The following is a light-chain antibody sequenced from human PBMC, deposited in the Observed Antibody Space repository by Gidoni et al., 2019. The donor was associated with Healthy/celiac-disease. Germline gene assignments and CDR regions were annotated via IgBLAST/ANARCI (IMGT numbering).Light chain of an antibody. V-gene: IGKV3-15*01. Sequence: EIVMTQSPATLSVSPGERATLSCRASQSVSSNLAWYQQKPGQAPRLLIYGASTRATGIPARFSGSGSGTEFTLTISSLQSEDFAVYYCQQYNNWPFXFXGGTKVEIK. CDR3: QQYNNWPFX. J-gene: IGKJ4*01. CDR1: QSVSSN. CDR2: GAS.